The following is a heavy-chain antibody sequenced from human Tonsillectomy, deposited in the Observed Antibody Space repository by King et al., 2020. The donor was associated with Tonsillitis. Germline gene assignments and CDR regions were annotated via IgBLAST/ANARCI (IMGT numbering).Heavy chain of an antibody. V-gene: IGHV1-69*09. Sequence: QLVQSGAEVKKPGSSVKVSCKASGGTFSSYVISWVRQAPGQGLEWMARIIPILGIANYAQKFQGRVTITADKSTSTAYMELSSLRSEDTAVYYCARGPGGDSSYPIWGQGTLVTVSS. J-gene: IGHJ4*02. CDR1: GGTFSSYV. CDR2: IIPILGIA. CDR3: ARGPGGDSSYPI. D-gene: IGHD3-22*01.